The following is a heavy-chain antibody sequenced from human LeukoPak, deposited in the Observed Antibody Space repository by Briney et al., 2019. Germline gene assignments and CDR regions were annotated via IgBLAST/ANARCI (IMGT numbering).Heavy chain of an antibody. CDR3: ARGRTTPDY. V-gene: IGHV3-53*01. Sequence: GGSLRLSCAVSGFTFSNYAMSWVRQAPGKGLEWVSVIYSGGSTYYADSVKGRFTISRDNSKNTLYLQMNSLRAEDTAVYYCARGRTTPDYWGQGTLVTVSS. CDR2: IYSGGST. J-gene: IGHJ4*02. D-gene: IGHD1-1*01. CDR1: GFTFSNYA.